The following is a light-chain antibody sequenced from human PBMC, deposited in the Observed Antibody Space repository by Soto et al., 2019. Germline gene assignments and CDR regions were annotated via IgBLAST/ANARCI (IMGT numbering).Light chain of an antibody. CDR2: GAS. V-gene: IGKV3D-15*01. Sequence: EIVMTQSPATLSVSPGERATVSCRASQSVNIYLAWYQHKPGQAPRLLICGASSRATGIPARFSGSGSGTEFNLTISSLQSEDFAVYFCQQYDDWLRLTFGGGTKVEIK. J-gene: IGKJ4*01. CDR1: QSVNIY. CDR3: QQYDDWLRLT.